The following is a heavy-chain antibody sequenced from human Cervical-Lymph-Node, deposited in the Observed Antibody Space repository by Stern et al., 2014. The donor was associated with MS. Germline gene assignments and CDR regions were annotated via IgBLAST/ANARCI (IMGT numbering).Heavy chain of an antibody. CDR3: ARDHYGSGRAWFDP. J-gene: IGHJ5*02. Sequence: VQLVQSGAAVKKPGASMKFACKSSGYTFTDYYIHWVRQAPGHGLEWMGWINPKSGGTKCAQKFQGRVTMTRNTSIPTTYMELNRLTSNDTAIYYCARDHYGSGRAWFDPWGQGTLVTVSS. V-gene: IGHV1-2*02. D-gene: IGHD3-10*01. CDR1: GYTFTDYY. CDR2: INPKSGGT.